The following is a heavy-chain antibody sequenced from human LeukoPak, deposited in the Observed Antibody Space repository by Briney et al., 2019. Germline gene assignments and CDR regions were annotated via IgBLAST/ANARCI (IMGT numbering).Heavy chain of an antibody. J-gene: IGHJ4*02. CDR2: IRGDGGNT. CDR3: ALFGESTDYYFDY. CDR1: GFTFDDYA. V-gene: IGHV3-43*02. D-gene: IGHD3-10*02. Sequence: GGSLRLSCAASGFTFDDYAMHWVRQAPGKGLEWVSLIRGDGGNTHYADSVKGRFTISRDNSKNSLYLQMNSLRTEDTALYYCALFGESTDYYFDYWGQGTLITVSS.